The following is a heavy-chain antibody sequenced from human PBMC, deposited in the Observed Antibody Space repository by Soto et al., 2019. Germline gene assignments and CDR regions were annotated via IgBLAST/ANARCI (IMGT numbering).Heavy chain of an antibody. CDR1: GFTFSSYG. D-gene: IGHD6-19*01. Sequence: QVQLVESGGGVVQPGRSLRLSCAASGFTFSSYGMHWVRQAPGKGLEWVAVISYDGSNKYYADSVKGRFTSSRDNSKNTLYLQMNSLRDEDTAVYYCAKGTGIAVNWGQGTLVTVSS. V-gene: IGHV3-30*18. CDR3: AKGTGIAVN. J-gene: IGHJ1*01. CDR2: ISYDGSNK.